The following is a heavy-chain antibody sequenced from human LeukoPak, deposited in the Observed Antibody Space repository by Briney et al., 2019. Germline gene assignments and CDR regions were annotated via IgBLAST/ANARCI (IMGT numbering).Heavy chain of an antibody. CDR2: IFTSGST. CDR1: GGSISSYY. V-gene: IGHV4-4*07. D-gene: IGHD6-19*01. Sequence: PSETLSLTCTVSGGSISSYYWSWIRQPAGEGLEWIGRIFTSGSTNYNPTLKSRVAISVDTSKNQFSLKLSSVTAADTAVYYCARYGNGEWLAHYSFEVWGQGTMVTVSS. CDR3: ARYGNGEWLAHYSFEV. J-gene: IGHJ3*01.